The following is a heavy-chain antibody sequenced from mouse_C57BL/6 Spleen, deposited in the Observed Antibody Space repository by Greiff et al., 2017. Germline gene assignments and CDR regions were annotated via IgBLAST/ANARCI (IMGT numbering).Heavy chain of an antibody. CDR2: IDPSDSET. CDR3: AREKSIYYGNPYYAMDY. V-gene: IGHV1-52*01. D-gene: IGHD2-1*01. J-gene: IGHJ4*01. Sequence: QVQLQQPGAELVRPGSSVKLSCKASGYTFTSYWLHWVKQRPIQGLEWIGNIDPSDSETHYNQKFKDKATLAVDKSSSTAYMQLSSLTSEDSAVYYCAREKSIYYGNPYYAMDYWGQGTSVPVSS. CDR1: GYTFTSYW.